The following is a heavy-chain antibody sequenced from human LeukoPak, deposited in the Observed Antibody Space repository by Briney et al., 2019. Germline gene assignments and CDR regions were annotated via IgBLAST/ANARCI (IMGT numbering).Heavy chain of an antibody. D-gene: IGHD6-6*01. V-gene: IGHV3-15*01. CDR3: TTNIAARKFASTDYYYYMDV. Sequence: GGSLRLSCAASGFTFSNAWMSWVRQAPGKGLEWVGRIKSKTDGGTTDYAAPVKGRFTISRDDSKNTLYLQMNSLKTEDTAVYYCTTNIAARKFASTDYYYYMDVWGKGTTVTVSS. CDR1: GFTFSNAW. J-gene: IGHJ6*03. CDR2: IKSKTDGGTT.